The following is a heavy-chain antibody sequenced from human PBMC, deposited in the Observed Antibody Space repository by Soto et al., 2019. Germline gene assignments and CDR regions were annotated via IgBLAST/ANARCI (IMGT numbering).Heavy chain of an antibody. Sequence: QVQLVESGGGVVQPGTSLRLSCAASGFTFSSHGMHWVRQAPGKGLEWVAIIWYDGVNKNYIDSVKGRFTISRDNSEITLYLQMNSLRVEDTAVYYCTRGFLYGSDNYYNQGPALDWGRGTLVTVSS. CDR3: TRGFLYGSDNYYNQGPALD. J-gene: IGHJ4*02. D-gene: IGHD3-10*01. CDR1: GFTFSSHG. CDR2: IWYDGVNK. V-gene: IGHV3-33*01.